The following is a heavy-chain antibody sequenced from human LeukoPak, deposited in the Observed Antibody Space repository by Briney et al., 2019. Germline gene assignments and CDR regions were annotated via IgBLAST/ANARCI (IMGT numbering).Heavy chain of an antibody. CDR3: ARVGGMLTINNEAFDI. CDR2: IYYSGCT. Sequence: SETLSLTCTVSGGSMKSYYWNWIRQPPGKGLEWIGYIYYSGCTNYNPSLKSRVTISVDTSKNQFSLKLTSVTAADTAIYYCARVGGMLTINNEAFDIWGQGTVVTVS. D-gene: IGHD3-16*01. J-gene: IGHJ3*02. V-gene: IGHV4-59*01. CDR1: GGSMKSYY.